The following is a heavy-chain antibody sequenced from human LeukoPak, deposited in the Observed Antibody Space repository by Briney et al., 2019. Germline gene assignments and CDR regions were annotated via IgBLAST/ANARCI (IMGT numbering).Heavy chain of an antibody. V-gene: IGHV1-18*01. CDR2: ISAYNGNT. CDR3: ARVVMITFGGVIVLPDY. J-gene: IGHJ4*02. CDR1: GYTFTSYG. Sequence: ASVKVSCKASGYTFTSYGISWVRQAPGQGLEWMGWISAYNGNTNYAQKLQGRVTMTTDTSTSTAYMELRSLRSDDTAVYYCARVVMITFGGVIVLPDYWGQGTLVTVSS. D-gene: IGHD3-16*02.